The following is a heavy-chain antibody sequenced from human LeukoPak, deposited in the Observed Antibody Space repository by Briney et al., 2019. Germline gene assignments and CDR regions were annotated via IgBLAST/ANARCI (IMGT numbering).Heavy chain of an antibody. CDR3: ASGPYYDILTGYYSDAFDI. Sequence: GASVKVSCKVSGYTLTELSMHWVRQAPGQGLEWMGIINPSGGSTSYAQKFQGRVTMTRDTSTSTVYMELSSLRSEDTAVYYCASGPYYDILTGYYSDAFDIWGQGTMVTVSS. V-gene: IGHV1-46*01. CDR1: GYTLTELS. J-gene: IGHJ3*02. D-gene: IGHD3-9*01. CDR2: INPSGGST.